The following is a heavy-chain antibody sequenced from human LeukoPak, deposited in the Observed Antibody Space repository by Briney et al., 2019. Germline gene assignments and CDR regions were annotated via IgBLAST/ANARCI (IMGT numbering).Heavy chain of an antibody. CDR2: IYYSGST. CDR3: ARLGGSYSDC. Sequence: SETLSLTCTVSGGSISSYYWSWIRQPPGKGLEWIGYIYYSGSTNYNPSLKSQVTISVDTSKNQFSLKLSSVTAADTAVYYCARLGGSYSDCWGQGTLVTVSS. D-gene: IGHD1-26*01. J-gene: IGHJ4*02. V-gene: IGHV4-59*08. CDR1: GGSISSYY.